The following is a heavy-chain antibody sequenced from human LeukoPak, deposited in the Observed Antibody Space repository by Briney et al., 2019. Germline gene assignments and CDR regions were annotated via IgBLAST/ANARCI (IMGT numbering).Heavy chain of an antibody. D-gene: IGHD3-9*01. CDR2: XXADNGNT. V-gene: IGHV1-3*01. Sequence: XXXADNGNTKYSQKFRGRGIITRDTSAYTAYMELSSLNSEDTAVYYCARAPYDILTGYSLNWFDPWGQGTLVTVSS. J-gene: IGHJ5*02. CDR3: ARAPYDILTGYSLNWFDP.